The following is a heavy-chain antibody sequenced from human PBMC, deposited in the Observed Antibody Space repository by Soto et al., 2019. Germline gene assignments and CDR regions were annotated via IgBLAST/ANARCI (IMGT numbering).Heavy chain of an antibody. J-gene: IGHJ4*02. CDR2: IIPIFGTA. Sequence: QVQLVQSGAEVKKPGSSVKVSCKASGGTFSSYAISWVRQAPGQGLEWMGGIIPIFGTANYAQKFQGRVAITADEGTSTAYMELSSVRSEDTAVYYCARGGPYGDYVGSYWGQGTLVTVSS. V-gene: IGHV1-69*01. CDR3: ARGGPYGDYVGSY. D-gene: IGHD4-17*01. CDR1: GGTFSSYA.